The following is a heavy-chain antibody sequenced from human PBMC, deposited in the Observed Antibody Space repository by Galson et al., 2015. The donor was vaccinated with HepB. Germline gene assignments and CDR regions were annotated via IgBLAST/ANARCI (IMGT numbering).Heavy chain of an antibody. V-gene: IGHV3-30*18. CDR3: AKDPFWSRGYYYYYYMDV. CDR1: GFTFSSYG. Sequence: SLRLSCAASGFTFSSYGMHWVRQAPGKGLEWVAVISYDGSNKYYADSVKGRFTISRDNSKNTLYLQMNSLRAEDTAVYYCAKDPFWSRGYYYYYYMDVWGKGTTVTVSS. CDR2: ISYDGSNK. J-gene: IGHJ6*03. D-gene: IGHD3-3*01.